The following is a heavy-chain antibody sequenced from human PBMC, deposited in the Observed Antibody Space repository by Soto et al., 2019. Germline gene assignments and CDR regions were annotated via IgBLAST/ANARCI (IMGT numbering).Heavy chain of an antibody. CDR3: ARGRNRNGEYAADSMDD. CDR2: MNPNSGNT. J-gene: IGHJ6*02. V-gene: IGHV1-8*01. Sequence: ASVKVSCKASGYTFTSYDINWVRQATGQGLEWMGWMNPNSGNTGNAQKFQGRVSMARNTSISTAYMELSRLRSEDTAVYYCARGRNRNGEYAADSMDDWGQGTTVTVSS. D-gene: IGHD1-1*01. CDR1: GYTFTSYD.